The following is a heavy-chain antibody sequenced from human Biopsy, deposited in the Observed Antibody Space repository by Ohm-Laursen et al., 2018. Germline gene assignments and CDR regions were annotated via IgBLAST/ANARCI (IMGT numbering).Heavy chain of an antibody. D-gene: IGHD7-27*01. V-gene: IGHV4-59*01. CDR3: ARLTGDPSY. Sequence: TLSLTCTVSGGSIKSYYRNWIRQSPGKGLEWIGFIYYTGHTNYNPSLKSRATISVDTSKNQFSLKVISVTAADTAVYYCARLTGDPSYWGQGILVTVSS. J-gene: IGHJ4*02. CDR1: GGSIKSYY. CDR2: IYYTGHT.